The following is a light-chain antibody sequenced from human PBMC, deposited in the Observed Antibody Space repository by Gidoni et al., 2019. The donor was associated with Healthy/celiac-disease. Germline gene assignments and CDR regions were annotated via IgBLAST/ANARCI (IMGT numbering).Light chain of an antibody. Sequence: DIVMTQSPLSLPVTPGEPASISCRSSQRLLHSNGYNYLDWYLQKPGQSPQLLIYLCANRASGVADRVRGSGTGTDITLKISRVEAEDVGVYGCMRALQPLFTFGPXTKVDIK. J-gene: IGKJ3*01. CDR3: MRALQPLFT. CDR1: QRLLHSNGYNY. CDR2: LCA. V-gene: IGKV2-28*01.